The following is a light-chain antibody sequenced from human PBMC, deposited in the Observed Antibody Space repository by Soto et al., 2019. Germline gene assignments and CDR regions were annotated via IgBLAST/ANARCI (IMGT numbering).Light chain of an antibody. CDR1: SSDVGGFNY. CDR3: SSYSSSTTLL. V-gene: IGLV2-14*03. Sequence: QSALTQPASVSGSPGQSITISCTGTSSDVGGFNYVSWYQQHPGKAPKLMIYDVSNRPSGVSNRFSGSKSGHTASLTISGLQAEDEADYYCSSYSSSTTLLFGGGTKVTVL. CDR2: DVS. J-gene: IGLJ2*01.